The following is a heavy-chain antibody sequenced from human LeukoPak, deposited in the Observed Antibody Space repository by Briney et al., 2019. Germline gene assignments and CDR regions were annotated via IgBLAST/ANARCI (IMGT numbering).Heavy chain of an antibody. CDR2: TRSDGSDK. J-gene: IGHJ3*02. Sequence: GGSLRLSCVASGFTFSYYGIHWVRQAPGKGLEWVTFTRSDGSDKYYADSVKGRFTISRDNSKNTLYLQMNSLRAEDTAVYYCRCGSGTYSDVFDIWGQGTMVTVSS. D-gene: IGHD3-10*01. CDR1: GFTFSYYG. CDR3: RCGSGTYSDVFDI. V-gene: IGHV3-30*02.